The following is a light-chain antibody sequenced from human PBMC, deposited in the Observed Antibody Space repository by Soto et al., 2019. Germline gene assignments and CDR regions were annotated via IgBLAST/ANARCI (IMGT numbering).Light chain of an antibody. CDR3: SSYTTSNTRQIV. V-gene: IGLV2-14*03. Sequence: QSALTQPASVSGSPGQSVTISCSGTSSDVGSYNYVSWYQHHPGKAPKLMIYDVSHRPSGVSNRFSGSKSGNTSSLTISGLQREGEADYYCSSYTTSNTRQIVFGTGTKVTVL. J-gene: IGLJ1*01. CDR1: SSDVGSYNY. CDR2: DVS.